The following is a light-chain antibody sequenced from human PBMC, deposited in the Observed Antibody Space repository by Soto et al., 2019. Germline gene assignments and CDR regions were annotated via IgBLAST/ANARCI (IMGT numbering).Light chain of an antibody. J-gene: IGLJ2*01. CDR1: SSDVGGYNY. Sequence: QSALTQSDSVSGSPGQSITISCTGTSSDVGGYNYVSWYQQHPGKAPKLMIYDVSNRPSGVSNRFSGSKSGNTASLTISGLQAEDEADYYCSSYTSSSTYVIFGGGTKLTVL. V-gene: IGLV2-14*01. CDR2: DVS. CDR3: SSYTSSSTYVI.